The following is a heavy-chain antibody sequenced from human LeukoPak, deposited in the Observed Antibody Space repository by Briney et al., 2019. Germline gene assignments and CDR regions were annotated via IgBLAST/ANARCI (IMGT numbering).Heavy chain of an antibody. V-gene: IGHV3-21*01. Sequence: GGPLTLSCAASGLTFSSHSMNGPRHAPGKGLEWVSSISSSSTYIYYADSVKGRFTISRDNAKNSLYLQMNSLRAEDTAVYYCARDERLDYWGQGTLVTVSS. CDR1: GLTFSSHS. J-gene: IGHJ4*02. CDR3: ARDERLDY. CDR2: ISSSSTYI. D-gene: IGHD1-1*01.